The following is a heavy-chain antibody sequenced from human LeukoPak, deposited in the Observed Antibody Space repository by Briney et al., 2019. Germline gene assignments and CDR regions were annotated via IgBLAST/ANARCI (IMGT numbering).Heavy chain of an antibody. D-gene: IGHD5-18*01. V-gene: IGHV4-31*03. CDR2: IYYSGST. J-gene: IGHJ6*02. CDR3: AREGDRAAMGLGYYGMDV. CDR1: GGSISSGGYY. Sequence: TLSLTCTVSGGSISSGGYYWSWIRQHPGKGLEWIGYIYYSGSTYYNPSLKSRVTISVDTSKNQFSPKLSSVTAADTAVYYCAREGDRAAMGLGYYGMDVWGQGTTVTVSS.